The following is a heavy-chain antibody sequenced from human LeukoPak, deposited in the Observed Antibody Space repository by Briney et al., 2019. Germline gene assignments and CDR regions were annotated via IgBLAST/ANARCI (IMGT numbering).Heavy chain of an antibody. CDR1: GDSISSYY. V-gene: IGHV4-59*01. CDR3: AAYPTNLGYSYGHGEDY. Sequence: SETLSLTCTVSGDSISSYYWSWIRQPPRKGLEWIGYIYYTGSTNYNPSLKSRVTISVDPPRKQFSLKLSSVTAADTAMYYCAAYPTNLGYSYGHGEDYWGQGTLVTVSS. J-gene: IGHJ4*02. D-gene: IGHD5-18*01. CDR2: IYYTGST.